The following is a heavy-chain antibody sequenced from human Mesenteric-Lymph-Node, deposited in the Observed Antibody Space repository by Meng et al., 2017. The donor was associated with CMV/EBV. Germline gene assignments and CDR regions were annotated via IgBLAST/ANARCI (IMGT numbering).Heavy chain of an antibody. CDR3: ARDKGVRFLEWLFPFDY. J-gene: IGHJ4*02. CDR1: GFTFSSYS. V-gene: IGHV3-21*01. Sequence: GESLKISCAASGFTFSSYSMNWVRQAPGKGLEWVSSISSSSSYIYYADSVKGRFTISRDNAKNSLYLQMNSLRAEDTAVYYCARDKGVRFLEWLFPFDYWGQGTRVTVSS. CDR2: ISSSSSYI. D-gene: IGHD3-3*01.